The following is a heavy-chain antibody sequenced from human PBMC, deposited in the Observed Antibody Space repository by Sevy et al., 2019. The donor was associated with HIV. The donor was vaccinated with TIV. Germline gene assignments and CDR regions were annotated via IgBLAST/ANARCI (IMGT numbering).Heavy chain of an antibody. J-gene: IGHJ4*02. CDR3: ARDKSATADDY. CDR2: INSDGSTT. CDR1: GFTFNSYW. V-gene: IGHV3-74*01. Sequence: GGSLRLSCGASGFTFNSYWMHWVRQAPGKGLVWVSHINSDGSTTGYADSVKGRFTISRDNAKNTLYLQMNSLRAEDTAVYYCARDKSATADDYWGQGTLVTVSS. D-gene: IGHD6-25*01.